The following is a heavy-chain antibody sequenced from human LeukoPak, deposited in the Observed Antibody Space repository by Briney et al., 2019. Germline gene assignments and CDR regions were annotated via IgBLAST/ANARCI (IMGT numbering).Heavy chain of an antibody. Sequence: SETLSLTCTVSGGSISSGSYYWSWIRQPAGKGLEWIGRIYTSGSTNYNPSLKSRVTISVDTSKNQCSLKLSSVTAADTAVYYCARVTYYYDSSGYPKGGYYFDYWGQGTLVTVSS. J-gene: IGHJ4*02. D-gene: IGHD3-22*01. CDR3: ARVTYYYDSSGYPKGGYYFDY. V-gene: IGHV4-61*02. CDR1: GGSISSGSYY. CDR2: IYTSGST.